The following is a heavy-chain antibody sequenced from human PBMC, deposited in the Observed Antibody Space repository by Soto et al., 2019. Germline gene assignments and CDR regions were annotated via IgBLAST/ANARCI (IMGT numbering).Heavy chain of an antibody. CDR2: IYYSGST. J-gene: IGHJ6*03. Sequence: SETLSLTCTVSGGSISSYYWSWIRQPPGKGLEWIGYIYYSGSTNYNPSLKSRVTISVDTSKNQFSLKLSSVTAADTAVYYCARDSLDYYYYYMDVWGQGTTVTAP. V-gene: IGHV4-59*01. CDR1: GGSISSYY. CDR3: ARDSLDYYYYYMDV.